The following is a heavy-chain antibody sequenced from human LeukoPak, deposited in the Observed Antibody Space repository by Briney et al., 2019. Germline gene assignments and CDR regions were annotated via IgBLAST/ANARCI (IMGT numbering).Heavy chain of an antibody. CDR1: GFTFNRDW. CDR3: ATKEPSTSGWSY. Sequence: PGGSLTLSCAASGFTFNRDWTAWVRQAPGKGLEWVANIKEDGSEKNYVDSVKGRFTISRDNAVNSVYLQMNDLRAEDTGVYYCATKEPSTSGWSYWGQGTLVTVSS. V-gene: IGHV3-7*01. D-gene: IGHD6-19*01. CDR2: IKEDGSEK. J-gene: IGHJ4*02.